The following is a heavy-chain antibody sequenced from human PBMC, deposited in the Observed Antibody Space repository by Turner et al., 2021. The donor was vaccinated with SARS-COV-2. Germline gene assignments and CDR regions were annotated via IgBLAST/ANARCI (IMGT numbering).Heavy chain of an antibody. CDR3: AKQQGLYSNPMYYFDY. Sequence: VQLVESGGGVVQPGRSLRLSCEASGFTFSSYGMHWDRQAPGKWLEWVAVTSYDGSNKYYADSVKGRFTISRDNSKNTLYLQMNSLRAEDTAVYYCAKQQGLYSNPMYYFDYWGQGTLVTVSS. J-gene: IGHJ4*02. D-gene: IGHD4-4*01. V-gene: IGHV3-30*18. CDR2: TSYDGSNK. CDR1: GFTFSSYG.